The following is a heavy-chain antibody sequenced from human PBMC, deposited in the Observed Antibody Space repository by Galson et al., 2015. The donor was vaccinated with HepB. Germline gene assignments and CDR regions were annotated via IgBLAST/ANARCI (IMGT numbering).Heavy chain of an antibody. CDR1: GYTFTSYY. V-gene: IGHV1-46*01. CDR2: INPSGGST. Sequence: SVKVSCKASGYTFTSYYMHWVRQAPGQGLEWMGIINPSGGSTSYAQKFQGRVTMTRDTSTSTVYMELSSLRSEDTAVYYCARGRVPAARRGGWFDPWGQGTLVTVSS. J-gene: IGHJ5*02. D-gene: IGHD2-2*01. CDR3: ARGRVPAARRGGWFDP.